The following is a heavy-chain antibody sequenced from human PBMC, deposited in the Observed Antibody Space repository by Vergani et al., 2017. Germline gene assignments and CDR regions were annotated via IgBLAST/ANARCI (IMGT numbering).Heavy chain of an antibody. J-gene: IGHJ4*02. CDR2: ISSSSSTI. Sequence: EVQLVESGGGLVKPGGSLRLSCAASGFTFSSYSMNWVRQAPGKGLEWVSYISSSSSTIYYADSVKGRFTISRANDKKSLYLQKNSLRAEDTAVYYCASGGGSGYDYWSGYYADYWGQGTLVTVSS. CDR3: ASGGGSGYDYWSGYYADY. CDR1: GFTFSSYS. D-gene: IGHD3-3*01. V-gene: IGHV3-48*04.